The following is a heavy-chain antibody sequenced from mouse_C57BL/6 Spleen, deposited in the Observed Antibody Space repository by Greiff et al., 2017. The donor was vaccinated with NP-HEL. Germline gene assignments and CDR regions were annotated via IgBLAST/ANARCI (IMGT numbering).Heavy chain of an antibody. D-gene: IGHD3-1*01. CDR2: IDPSDSET. CDR3: ARGYPDY. J-gene: IGHJ2*01. V-gene: IGHV1-52*01. CDR1: GYTFTSYW. Sequence: QVQLQQPGAELVRPGSSVTLSCKASGYTFTSYWMHWVKQRPIQGLEWIGNIDPSDSETHYNQKFKDKATLTVDKSSSTAYMQLSSLTSEDSAGYYCARGYPDYWGQGTTLTVSS.